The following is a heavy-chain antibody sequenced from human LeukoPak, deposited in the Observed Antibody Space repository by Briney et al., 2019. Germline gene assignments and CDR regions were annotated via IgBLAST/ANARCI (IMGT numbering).Heavy chain of an antibody. Sequence: AASVKVSCKASGGTFSSYAISWVRQAPGQGLEWMGGIIPIFGTANYAQKFQGRVTITADESTSTAYMELSSLRSEDTAVYYCARGTLGYCSGGSCYSDWFDPWGQGTLVTVSS. V-gene: IGHV1-69*13. CDR3: ARGTLGYCSGGSCYSDWFDP. J-gene: IGHJ5*02. CDR2: IIPIFGTA. CDR1: GGTFSSYA. D-gene: IGHD2-15*01.